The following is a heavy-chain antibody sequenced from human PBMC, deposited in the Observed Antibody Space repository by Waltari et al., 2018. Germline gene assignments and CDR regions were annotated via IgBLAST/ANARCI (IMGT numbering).Heavy chain of an antibody. V-gene: IGHV1-2*02. J-gene: IGHJ4*02. CDR3: ARDSHAGSYVLFDY. CDR2: LNPNSGGT. Sequence: QVQLVQSGAEVKKPGASVKVSCKASGYTFTGYYMHWVRQAPGQGLEWMGCLNPNSGGTNYAPKFQGRVTMTRDTSISTAYMVLSRLRSDDTSVYYCARDSHAGSYVLFDYWRQGTLVTVSS. CDR1: GYTFTGYY. D-gene: IGHD1-26*01.